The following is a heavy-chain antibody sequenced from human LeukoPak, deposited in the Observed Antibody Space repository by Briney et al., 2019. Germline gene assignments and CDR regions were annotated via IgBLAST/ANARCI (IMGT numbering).Heavy chain of an antibody. V-gene: IGHV1-18*01. D-gene: IGHD3-16*02. J-gene: IGHJ4*02. CDR1: GYTFTSYG. CDR2: ISAYNGNT. CDR3: AGVESRYDYVWGSYRYTEDY. Sequence: ASVKVSCKASGYTFTSYGISWVRQAPGQGLEWMGWISAYNGNTNYAQKLQGRVTMTTDTSTSTAYMELRSLRSDDTAVYYCAGVESRYDYVWGSYRYTEDYWGQGTLVTVSS.